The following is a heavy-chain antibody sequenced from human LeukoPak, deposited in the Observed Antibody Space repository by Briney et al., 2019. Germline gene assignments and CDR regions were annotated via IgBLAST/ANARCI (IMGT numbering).Heavy chain of an antibody. CDR2: IYTSGST. D-gene: IGHD4-23*01. V-gene: IGHV4-61*02. Sequence: SQTLSLTCTVSGGSISSGSYYWSWIRQPAGKGLEWIGRIYTSGSTNYNPSLKSRVTISVDTSKNQFSLKLSSVTAADTAVYYCARESLGGKVHWGQGTLSPSPQ. CDR1: GGSISSGSYY. J-gene: IGHJ4*02. CDR3: ARESLGGKVH.